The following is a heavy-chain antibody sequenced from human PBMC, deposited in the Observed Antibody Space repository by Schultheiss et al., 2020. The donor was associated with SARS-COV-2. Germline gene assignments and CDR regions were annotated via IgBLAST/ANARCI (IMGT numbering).Heavy chain of an antibody. D-gene: IGHD3-10*01. J-gene: IGHJ4*02. CDR1: GFTFSSYA. CDR2: ISYDGSNK. Sequence: GESLKISCAASGFTFSSYAMHWVRQAPGKGLEWVAVISYDGSNKYYADSVKGRFTISRDNSKNTLYLQMNSLRAEDTAVYYCARGVWFGELLDSGDYWGQGTLVTVSS. V-gene: IGHV3-30*04. CDR3: ARGVWFGELLDSGDY.